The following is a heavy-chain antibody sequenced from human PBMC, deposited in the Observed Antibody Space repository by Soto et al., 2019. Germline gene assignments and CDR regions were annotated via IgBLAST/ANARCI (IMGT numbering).Heavy chain of an antibody. CDR1: GGSFSGYY. J-gene: IGHJ6*02. CDR2: INHSGST. V-gene: IGHV4-34*01. D-gene: IGHD3-3*01. CDR3: ARTRVVTPYYYYYGMDV. Sequence: QVQLQQWGAGLLKPSETLSLTCAVYGGSFSGYYWSWIRQPPGKGLEWIGEINHSGSTNYNPFLKSRVTISVDTSKNQFSLKLSSVTAADTAVYYCARTRVVTPYYYYYGMDVWGQGTTVTVSS.